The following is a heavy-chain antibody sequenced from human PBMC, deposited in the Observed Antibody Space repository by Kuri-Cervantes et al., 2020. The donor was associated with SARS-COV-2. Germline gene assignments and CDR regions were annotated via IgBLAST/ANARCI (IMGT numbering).Heavy chain of an antibody. CDR2: ISYDGSNK. V-gene: IGHV3-30*01. CDR3: ARDARWLQAFDY. D-gene: IGHD5-24*01. J-gene: IGHJ4*02. CDR1: GFSFSSYA. Sequence: GESLKISCAASGFSFSSYAMHWVRQAPGKGLEWVAVISYDGSNKYYADSVKGRFTISRDNSKNTLYLQMNGLRAEDTAVYYCARDARWLQAFDYWGQGTLVTVSS.